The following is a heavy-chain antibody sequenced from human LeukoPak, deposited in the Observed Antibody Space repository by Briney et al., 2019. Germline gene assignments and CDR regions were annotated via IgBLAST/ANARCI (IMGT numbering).Heavy chain of an antibody. D-gene: IGHD1-26*01. CDR1: GGSVSSSSYY. J-gene: IGHJ4*02. CDR3: ARVPPDYSGSYLFYFDY. CDR2: IYYSGST. Sequence: SETLSLTCTVSGGSVSSSSYYWGWIRQPPGKGLEWIGSIYYSGSTYYNPSLKSRVTISVDTSKNQFSLKLSSVTAADTAVYYCARVPPDYSGSYLFYFDYWGQGTLVTVSS. V-gene: IGHV4-39*07.